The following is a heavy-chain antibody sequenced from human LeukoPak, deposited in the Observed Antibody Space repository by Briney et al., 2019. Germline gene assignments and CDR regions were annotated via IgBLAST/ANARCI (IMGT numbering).Heavy chain of an antibody. J-gene: IGHJ3*02. CDR2: VSHDGSDK. D-gene: IGHD2-15*01. Sequence: GGSLRLSCAASGFTFTSYVMHWVRQAPGKGLDWLTLVSHDGSDKSYADSVKGRFTISRDNAKNSLFLQMNSLRADDTAVYYCARNPPRTATQPSPFDIWGQGTMVTVSS. CDR3: ARNPPRTATQPSPFDI. CDR1: GFTFTSYV. V-gene: IGHV3-30-3*01.